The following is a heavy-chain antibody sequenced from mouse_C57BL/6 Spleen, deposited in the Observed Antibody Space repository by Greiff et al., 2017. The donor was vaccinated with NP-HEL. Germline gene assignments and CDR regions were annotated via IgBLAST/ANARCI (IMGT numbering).Heavy chain of an antibody. CDR1: GFTFSSYA. D-gene: IGHD2-5*01. Sequence: EVQGVESGGGLVKPGGSLKLSCAASGFTFSSYAMSWVRQTPEKRLEWVATISDGGSYTYYPDNVKGRFTISRDNAKNNLYLQMSHLKSEDTAMYYGARDRSNYVGDAMDYWGQGTSVTVSS. J-gene: IGHJ4*01. CDR3: ARDRSNYVGDAMDY. CDR2: ISDGGSYT. V-gene: IGHV5-4*01.